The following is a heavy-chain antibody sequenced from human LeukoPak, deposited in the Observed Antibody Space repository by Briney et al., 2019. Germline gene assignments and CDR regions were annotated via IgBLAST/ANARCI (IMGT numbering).Heavy chain of an antibody. D-gene: IGHD4-23*01. V-gene: IGHV4-61*02. CDR3: ARGVTVVNFDF. CDR1: GGSISSSSYY. Sequence: KSSQTLSLTCTVSGGSISSSSYYWSWIRQPAGKGLEWIGRIYTSGSINYNPSLKSRVTISVDTSKNQLSLKLSSVTAADTAVYYCARGVTVVNFDFWGQGTLVTVSS. J-gene: IGHJ4*02. CDR2: IYTSGSI.